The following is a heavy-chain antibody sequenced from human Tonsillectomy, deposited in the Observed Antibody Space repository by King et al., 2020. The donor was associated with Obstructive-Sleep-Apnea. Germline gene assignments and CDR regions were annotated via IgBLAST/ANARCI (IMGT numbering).Heavy chain of an antibody. Sequence: VQLVESGGGLVKPGGSLRLSCAASGFTFSDYYMSWIRQAPGKGLEWLSYIDGSGTITYYADSVKGRVAISRDNAEKSLYLQMNSLRAEDTAVYYCVKEGSTSWIDYWGQGTLVTVSS. V-gene: IGHV3-11*01. CDR2: IDGSGTIT. CDR3: VKEGSTSWIDY. D-gene: IGHD2-2*01. CDR1: GFTFSDYY. J-gene: IGHJ4*02.